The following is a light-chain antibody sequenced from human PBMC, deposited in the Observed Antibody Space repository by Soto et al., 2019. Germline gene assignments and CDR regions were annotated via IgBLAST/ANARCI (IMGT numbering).Light chain of an antibody. Sequence: DVQMTQSPSTLSASIGDRVTITCRASESVKSWLAWYQQKAGKAPKFLIYKASTLESGVPSRFSGSGSGTEFTLTVTSLQPEDFATYFCQQYDKYSTFGHGTKVDI. J-gene: IGKJ1*01. CDR2: KAS. V-gene: IGKV1-5*03. CDR3: QQYDKYST. CDR1: ESVKSW.